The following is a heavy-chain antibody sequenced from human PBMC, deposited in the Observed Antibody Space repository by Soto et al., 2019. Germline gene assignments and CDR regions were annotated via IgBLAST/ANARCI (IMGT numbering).Heavy chain of an antibody. Sequence: QVQLVQSGAEVKKPGSSVKVSCKASGGTFSSYAISWVRQAPGQGLEWMGGIIPIFGTANYAQKFQGRVTITAEKSTSTAYMELSSLRSEDTAVYYCARDRWGERITIFGVVIIRGDAFDIWGQGTMVTVSS. D-gene: IGHD3-3*01. CDR2: IIPIFGTA. J-gene: IGHJ3*02. CDR3: ARDRWGERITIFGVVIIRGDAFDI. V-gene: IGHV1-69*06. CDR1: GGTFSSYA.